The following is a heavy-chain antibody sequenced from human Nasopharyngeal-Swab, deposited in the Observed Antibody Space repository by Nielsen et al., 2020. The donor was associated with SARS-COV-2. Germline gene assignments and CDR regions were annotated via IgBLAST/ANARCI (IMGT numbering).Heavy chain of an antibody. Sequence: GGSLRLSCAASGFTFTLYTMNWVRQAPGKGLEWVSSISANSAYIFYADSVKGRFTISRDNAKNTLYLQMTSLRVEDTAVYYCARMGATYYVNVWGSFRYDYWGQGALVTVSS. D-gene: IGHD3-16*02. CDR3: ARMGATYYVNVWGSFRYDY. J-gene: IGHJ4*02. CDR1: GFTFTLYT. V-gene: IGHV3-21*06. CDR2: ISANSAYI.